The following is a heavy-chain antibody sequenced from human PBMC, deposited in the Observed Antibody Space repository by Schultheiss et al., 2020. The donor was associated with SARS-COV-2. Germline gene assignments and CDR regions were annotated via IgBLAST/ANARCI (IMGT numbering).Heavy chain of an antibody. CDR1: GGTFSSYA. J-gene: IGHJ5*02. V-gene: IGHV1-2*04. Sequence: ASVKVSCKASGGTFSSYAISWVRQAPGQGLEWMGWINPNSGGTNYAQKFQGWVTMTRDTSISTAYMELSRLRSDDTAVYYCAVPSSWDHAGFDPWGQGTLVTVSS. CDR2: INPNSGGT. D-gene: IGHD6-13*01. CDR3: AVPSSWDHAGFDP.